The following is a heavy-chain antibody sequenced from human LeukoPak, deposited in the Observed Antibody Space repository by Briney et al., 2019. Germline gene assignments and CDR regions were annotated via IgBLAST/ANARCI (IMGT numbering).Heavy chain of an antibody. CDR1: GFTFSSYG. J-gene: IGHJ4*02. V-gene: IGHV3-23*01. CDR3: ARGPSGYHNT. D-gene: IGHD5-12*01. Sequence: GGSLRLSCAASGFTFSSYGMSWVRQAPGMGLEWVSCISGSGGSTYYADSVKGRFTISRDNSKNTLYLQMNSLRAEDTAVYYCARGPSGYHNTGGQGTLVTVSS. CDR2: ISGSGGST.